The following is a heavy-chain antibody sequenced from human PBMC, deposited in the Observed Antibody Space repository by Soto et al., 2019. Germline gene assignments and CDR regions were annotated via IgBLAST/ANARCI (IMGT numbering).Heavy chain of an antibody. CDR2: IKSKTDGGTT. V-gene: IGHV3-15*01. CDR3: TTEDLLWFGELSTAAFDY. J-gene: IGHJ4*02. Sequence: GSLRLSCAASGFTFSNAWMSWVRQAPGKGLEWVGRIKSKTDGGTTDYAAPVKGRFTISRDDSKNTLYLQMNSLKTEDTAVYYRTTEDLLWFGELSTAAFDYWGQGTLVTVS. CDR1: GFTFSNAW. D-gene: IGHD3-10*01.